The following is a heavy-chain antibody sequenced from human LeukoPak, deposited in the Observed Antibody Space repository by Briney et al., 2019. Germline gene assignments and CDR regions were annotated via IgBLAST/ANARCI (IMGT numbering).Heavy chain of an antibody. Sequence: GGSLRLSCAASGFTVSSNYMSWVRQAPGKGLEWVSVIYSGGSTYYADSVKGRFTISRDNSKNTLYLQMNSLRAEDTAVYYCAINYDFWSGYHRAFDYWGQGTLVTVSS. CDR1: GFTVSSNY. V-gene: IGHV3-66*01. J-gene: IGHJ4*02. CDR3: AINYDFWSGYHRAFDY. D-gene: IGHD3-3*01. CDR2: IYSGGST.